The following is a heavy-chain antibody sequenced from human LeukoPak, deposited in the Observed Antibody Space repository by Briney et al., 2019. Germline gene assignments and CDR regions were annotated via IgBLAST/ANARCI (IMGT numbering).Heavy chain of an antibody. Sequence: SETLSLTCSVSGGSISGYHWSWIRQSAGKGLEWIGRIYTSGSTNYNPSLKGRVSMAVDTSKNQLSLKVRSVTASDTAVYYCARDSPDMFDYFDYWGQGTLVTVSS. CDR1: GGSISGYH. D-gene: IGHD3-10*02. V-gene: IGHV4-4*07. CDR2: IYTSGST. CDR3: ARDSPDMFDYFDY. J-gene: IGHJ4*02.